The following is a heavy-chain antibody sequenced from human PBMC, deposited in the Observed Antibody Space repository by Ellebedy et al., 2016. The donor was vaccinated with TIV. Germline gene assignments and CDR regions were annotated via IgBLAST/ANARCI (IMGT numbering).Heavy chain of an antibody. Sequence: SETLSLTCTVSGGSISSGGYYWSWIRQPPGKGLEWIGYIYYSGSTNYNPSLKSRVTISVDTSKNQFSLKLSSVTAADTAVYYCANLGPSGSFSNGYGMDVWGQGTTVTVSS. CDR1: GGSISSGGYY. V-gene: IGHV4-61*08. CDR3: ANLGPSGSFSNGYGMDV. D-gene: IGHD1-26*01. CDR2: IYYSGST. J-gene: IGHJ6*02.